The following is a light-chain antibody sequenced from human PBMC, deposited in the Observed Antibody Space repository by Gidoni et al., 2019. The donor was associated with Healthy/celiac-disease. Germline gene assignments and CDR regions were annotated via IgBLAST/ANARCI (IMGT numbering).Light chain of an antibody. CDR3: QQRSNYT. V-gene: IGKV3-11*01. J-gene: IGKJ4*01. Sequence: EIVLTQSPATLSLPPGERATLSCRASQSVSSYLAWYQQKPGQAPRLLIYDASNRATGIPARFSGSGSGTDFTLTISSLEPEDFAVYYCQQRSNYTFGGGTKVEIK. CDR2: DAS. CDR1: QSVSSY.